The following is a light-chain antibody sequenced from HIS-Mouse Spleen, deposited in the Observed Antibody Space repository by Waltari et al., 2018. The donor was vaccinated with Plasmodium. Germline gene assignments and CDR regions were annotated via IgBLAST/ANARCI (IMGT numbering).Light chain of an antibody. V-gene: IGKV1-33*01. CDR1: QDISNY. Sequence: DIQMTQSPSSLSASVGDRVTITCQASQDISNYLNWYQQKPGKAPKLLIYDASNVETGVPSRFSGIGAGTDFTFTISSLQPEDIATYYCQQYDNLPPLFTFGPGTKVDIK. CDR2: DAS. CDR3: QQYDNLPPLFT. J-gene: IGKJ3*01.